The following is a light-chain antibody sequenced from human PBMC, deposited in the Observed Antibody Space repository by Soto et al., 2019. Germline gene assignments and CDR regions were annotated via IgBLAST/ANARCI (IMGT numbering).Light chain of an antibody. J-gene: IGKJ5*01. CDR1: QYIGIY. CDR2: SAS. CDR3: QKYNNVPVT. Sequence: IPMTQSPSSLSASVVDRVTITCRASQYIGIYLAWYQQRPGTVPKLLIYSASTLQSGFPSRISGSGAGTDLSLTISSLPPEDVATYYCQKYNNVPVTFGHGTRLEIK. V-gene: IGKV1-27*01.